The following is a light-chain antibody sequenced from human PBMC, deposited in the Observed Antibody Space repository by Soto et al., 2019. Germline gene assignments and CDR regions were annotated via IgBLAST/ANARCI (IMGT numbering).Light chain of an antibody. J-gene: IGKJ2*01. CDR2: WAS. CDR3: QQYYGTPYT. Sequence: EIVMTQSPDSLAVSLGERATINCKSSQSILYSSNNKNYLAWYQQKPRQPPELLISWASTREFGVPDRFSGSGSGTEFTLTISSLQAEDVAVYYCQQYYGTPYTFGQGTKLEIK. CDR1: QSILYSSNNKNY. V-gene: IGKV4-1*01.